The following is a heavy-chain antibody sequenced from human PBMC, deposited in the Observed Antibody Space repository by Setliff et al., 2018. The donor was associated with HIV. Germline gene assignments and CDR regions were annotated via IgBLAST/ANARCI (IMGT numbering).Heavy chain of an antibody. CDR1: SFIFKDYG. CDR2: IRYDGSKK. Sequence: RGESLRLSCEMSSFIFKDYGMNWVRQAPGKGLGWVAFIRYDGSKKYHADSVKGRFAISRDNYKNTLYLQLNSLRAEDTAVYYCAKGDYYDTTYDAFDIWGQGTMVTVSS. D-gene: IGHD3-22*01. V-gene: IGHV3-30*02. J-gene: IGHJ3*02. CDR3: AKGDYYDTTYDAFDI.